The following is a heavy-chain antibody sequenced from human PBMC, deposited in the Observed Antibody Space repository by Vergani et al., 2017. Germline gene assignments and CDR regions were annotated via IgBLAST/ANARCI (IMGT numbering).Heavy chain of an antibody. CDR2: IIPIFGTA. CDR1: GGTFSSYA. Sequence: QVQLVQSGAEVKKPGSSVKVPCKASGGTFSSYAISWVRQAPGQGLEWMGRIIPIFGTANYAQKSQGRVTITADESTSTAYMELSSLRSEDTAVYYCAISRGRDILTSYYRRYYYGMDVWGQGTTVTVSS. V-gene: IGHV1-69*13. D-gene: IGHD3-9*01. CDR3: AISRGRDILTSYYRRYYYGMDV. J-gene: IGHJ6*02.